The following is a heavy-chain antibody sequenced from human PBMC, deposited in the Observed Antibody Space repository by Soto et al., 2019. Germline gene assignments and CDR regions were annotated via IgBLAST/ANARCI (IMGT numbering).Heavy chain of an antibody. CDR3: ARLISGGIAAAGTLDY. CDR2: IYYSGST. V-gene: IGHV4-59*01. CDR1: GGSLSSSY. D-gene: IGHD6-13*01. J-gene: IGHJ4*02. Sequence: ETVSLPCTVPGGSLSSSYWSSIRQPPGNGLEWIGDIYYSGSTNYNPSLKSRVTISVDTSKNQFSLKLSSVTAADTAVYYCARLISGGIAAAGTLDYWGQGTLVTVS.